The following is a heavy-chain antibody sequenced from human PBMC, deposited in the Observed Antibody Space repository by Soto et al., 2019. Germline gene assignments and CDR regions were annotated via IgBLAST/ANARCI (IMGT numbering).Heavy chain of an antibody. CDR2: INAGNGNT. Sequence: SVKVSCKASGYTFTNYGIHRVRQAAGQRIEWMGWINAGNGNTKYSQNFQGRVTITRDTSASTAYMELSSLRSEDTAVFYCARSGYSSGWYHWYFDLWGRGTLVTVAS. V-gene: IGHV1-3*01. J-gene: IGHJ2*01. CDR1: GYTFTNYG. CDR3: ARSGYSSGWYHWYFDL. D-gene: IGHD6-19*01.